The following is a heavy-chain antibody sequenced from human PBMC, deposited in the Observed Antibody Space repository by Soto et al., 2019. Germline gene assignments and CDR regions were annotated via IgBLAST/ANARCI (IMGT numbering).Heavy chain of an antibody. CDR3: ARMRVLGARLWFGP. CDR2: TNTVTGHT. J-gene: IGHJ5*02. CDR1: GYTFTSHG. D-gene: IGHD1-26*01. V-gene: IGHV1-3*04. Sequence: QVHLVQSGAEVKKPGAAVKVSCKSSGYTFTSHGLHWVRQAPGQRLEWMGWTNTVTGHTQYSERFRGRVTFSTDPAARTGYLEVSSLRSEDTAVYYCARMRVLGARLWFGPWGKGTLVTVSS.